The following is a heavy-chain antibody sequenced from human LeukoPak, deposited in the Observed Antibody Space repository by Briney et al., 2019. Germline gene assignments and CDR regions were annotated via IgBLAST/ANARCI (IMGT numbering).Heavy chain of an antibody. CDR3: ARDMYGSGSPPFDY. V-gene: IGHV4-4*07. D-gene: IGHD3-10*01. CDR2: IYTSGST. J-gene: IGHJ4*02. Sequence: SETLSLTCTVSGGSISSYYWSWIRQPAGKGLEWIGRIYTSGSTNYNPSLKSRVTMSVDTSKNQLSLKLSSVTAADTAVYYCARDMYGSGSPPFDYWGQGTLVTVSS. CDR1: GGSISSYY.